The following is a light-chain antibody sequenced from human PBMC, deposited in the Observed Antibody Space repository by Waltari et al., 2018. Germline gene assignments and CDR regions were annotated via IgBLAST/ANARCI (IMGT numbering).Light chain of an antibody. CDR1: ELPRKY. CDR3: YSSDSTGLRV. J-gene: IGLJ1*01. Sequence: SYELTQTPSVSVSPGQMARITCSGHELPRKYAYWFQQKSGQAPRLVIYEDTKRPSGIPERFSGSSSGTVATLTITGAQVDDEADYYCYSSDSTGLRVFGGGTTVVVL. CDR2: EDT. V-gene: IGLV3-10*01.